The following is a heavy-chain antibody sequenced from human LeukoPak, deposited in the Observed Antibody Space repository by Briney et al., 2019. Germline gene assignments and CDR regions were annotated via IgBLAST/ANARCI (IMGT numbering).Heavy chain of an antibody. CDR2: ITSGGDYM. J-gene: IGHJ4*02. CDR3: ASCSGGSCYKGY. D-gene: IGHD2-15*01. Sequence: GGSLRLSCAASGFTFGGYTMSWVRQAPGKGLQWVSTITSGGDYMYYADPVKGRFTISRDDSKNSLYLHMNSLRAEDTAVYYCASCSGGSCYKGYWGQGTLVTVSS. CDR1: GFTFGGYT. V-gene: IGHV3-21*04.